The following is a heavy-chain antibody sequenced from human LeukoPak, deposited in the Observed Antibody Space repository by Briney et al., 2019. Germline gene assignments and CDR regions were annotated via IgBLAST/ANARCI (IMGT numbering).Heavy chain of an antibody. CDR2: ISSNGGST. CDR1: GFTFSSYA. Sequence: GGSLRLSCAASGFTFSSYAMHWVRQAPGKGLEYVSAISSNGGSTYYASSVRGRFTISRDNSKNTLYLQMGSLRAEDMAVYYCARGGSGSYLYYFDYWGQGTLVTVSS. CDR3: ARGGSGSYLYYFDY. J-gene: IGHJ4*02. D-gene: IGHD3-10*01. V-gene: IGHV3-64*01.